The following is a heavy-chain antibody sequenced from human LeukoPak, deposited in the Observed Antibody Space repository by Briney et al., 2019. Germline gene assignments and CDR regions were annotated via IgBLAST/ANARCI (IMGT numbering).Heavy chain of an antibody. V-gene: IGHV1-18*01. D-gene: IGHD3-22*01. CDR3: ARGSDYYDSSGYSYYFDY. CDR1: GYTFTSYG. CDR2: ISAYNGNT. Sequence: GASVKVSCKASGYTFTSYGISWVRQAPGQGLEWMGWISAYNGNTNYAQKLQGRVTMTTDTSTSTAYMELRSLRSDDTAVYYCARGSDYYDSSGYSYYFDYWGQGTLVTVSS. J-gene: IGHJ4*02.